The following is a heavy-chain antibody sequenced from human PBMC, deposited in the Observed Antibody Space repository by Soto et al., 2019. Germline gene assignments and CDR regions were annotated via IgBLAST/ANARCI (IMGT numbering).Heavy chain of an antibody. Sequence: QVQLVQSGAEVKKPGSSVKVSCKASGGTFSSYTISWVRQAPGQGLEWMGRIIPILGIANYAQKFQGRVTITADKSSSTAYRGLSSLRSEDTAVYYCGGGGRDYYYYGMDVWGQGTTVTVSS. CDR3: GGGGRDYYYYGMDV. D-gene: IGHD2-15*01. J-gene: IGHJ6*02. V-gene: IGHV1-69*02. CDR2: IIPILGIA. CDR1: GGTFSSYT.